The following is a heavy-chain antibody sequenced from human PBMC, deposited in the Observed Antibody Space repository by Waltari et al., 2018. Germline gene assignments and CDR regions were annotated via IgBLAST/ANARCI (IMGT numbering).Heavy chain of an antibody. D-gene: IGHD3-9*01. V-gene: IGHV1-2*02. Sequence: QVQLVQSGAEVKKPGASVKVSCKASGYTFTGYYMHWVRQASCQRLWCMVWINPNSGGTNYAQKFQGRVTMTRDTYISTAYRELSRLISDDTAVYYCARVWLRGQRVDYWGQGTLVTVSS. J-gene: IGHJ4*02. CDR2: INPNSGGT. CDR3: ARVWLRGQRVDY. CDR1: GYTFTGYY.